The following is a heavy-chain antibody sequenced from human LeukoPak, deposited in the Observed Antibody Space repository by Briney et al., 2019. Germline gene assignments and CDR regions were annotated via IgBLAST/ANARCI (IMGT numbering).Heavy chain of an antibody. CDR2: INSDGSRT. CDR1: GVTFRKFW. Sequence: RGCLRLSCAASGVTFRKFWMHSVRQAPGKGLVWLSSINSDGSRTSYAHSLKGRFTISRDNAQNTLYLQMNSLRAEDTAVYYCARGRSGYYSDYWGQGTLVTVSS. CDR3: ARGRSGYYSDY. V-gene: IGHV3-74*01. J-gene: IGHJ4*02. D-gene: IGHD3-3*01.